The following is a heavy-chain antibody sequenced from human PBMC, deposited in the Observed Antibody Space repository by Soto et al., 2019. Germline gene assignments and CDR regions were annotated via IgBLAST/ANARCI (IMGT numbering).Heavy chain of an antibody. CDR1: GGSINSCDYA. CDR3: AGIRIAAAGGGLDV. V-gene: IGHV4-30-2*01. J-gene: IGHJ6*02. D-gene: IGHD6-13*01. Sequence: QLQLQESGSGLVKPSQTLSLTCGVSGGSINSCDYAWSWIRQPPGKGLEWMGYIYHSGSTYYNPYLRSRVTILVDRSTNQFSLKLSSVTAAHTAVYYGAGIRIAAAGGGLDVWGQGTTVTVSS. CDR2: IYHSGST.